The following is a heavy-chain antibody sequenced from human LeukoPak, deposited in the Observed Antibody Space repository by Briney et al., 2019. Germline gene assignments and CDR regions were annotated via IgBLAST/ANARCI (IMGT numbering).Heavy chain of an antibody. CDR2: ISAYNGNT. CDR3: AKVGEQGSDYYYYMDV. D-gene: IGHD3-3*01. V-gene: IGHV1-18*01. Sequence: ASVKVSCKASGYTFTSYGISWVRQAPGQGLEWMGWISAYNGNTNYAQKLQGRVTMTTDTSTSTAYMELRSLRSDDTAVYYCAKVGEQGSDYYYYMDVWGKGTTVTVSS. J-gene: IGHJ6*03. CDR1: GYTFTSYG.